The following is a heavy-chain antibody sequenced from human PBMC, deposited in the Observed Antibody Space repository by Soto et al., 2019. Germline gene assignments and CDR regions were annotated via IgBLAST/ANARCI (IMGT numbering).Heavy chain of an antibody. D-gene: IGHD3-10*01. V-gene: IGHV3-30-3*01. CDR2: ISNDETNK. J-gene: IGHJ5*02. CDR1: GMTLSNYA. Sequence: GTLSVSWAAPGMTLSNYAVHRIRQAPVKGLEWVAVISNDETNKSYADSVKGRFTISRDNSKNTLYLQLNRLRDEDTAVYYCARDRTGEDTGGWFDLWGQGTVVTASS. CDR3: ARDRTGEDTGGWFDL.